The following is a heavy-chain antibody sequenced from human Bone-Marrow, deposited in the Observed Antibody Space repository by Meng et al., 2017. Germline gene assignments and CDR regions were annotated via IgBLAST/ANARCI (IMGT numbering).Heavy chain of an antibody. CDR3: ARDFRIFRVQQTPYYYYYGMDV. J-gene: IGHJ6*02. CDR2: IKQDGSEK. V-gene: IGHV3-7*01. CDR1: GFTFSGYW. D-gene: IGHD2-2*01. Sequence: GESLKISCAVSGFTFSGYWMSWVRQAPGKGLEWVANIKQDGSEKYYVDSVKGRFTISRDNAKNSLYLQMNSLRAEDTAVYYCARDFRIFRVQQTPYYYYYGMDVWGQGTTVTVSS.